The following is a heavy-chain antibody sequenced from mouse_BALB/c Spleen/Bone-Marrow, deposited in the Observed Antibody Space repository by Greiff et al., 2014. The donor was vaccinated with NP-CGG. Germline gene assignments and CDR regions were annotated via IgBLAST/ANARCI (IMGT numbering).Heavy chain of an antibody. Sequence: EVKLVESGPDLVKPSQSLSLTCTVTGYSITSGYSWHWIRQFPGNKLEWMGYIHYSGSTNYNPSLKSRISITRDTSKNQFFLQLNFVTSEDTATYYRARRGLLNYYFDYWGQGTTLTVSS. CDR1: GYSITSGYS. CDR2: IHYSGST. V-gene: IGHV3-1*02. CDR3: ARRGLLNYYFDY. J-gene: IGHJ2*01. D-gene: IGHD1-3*01.